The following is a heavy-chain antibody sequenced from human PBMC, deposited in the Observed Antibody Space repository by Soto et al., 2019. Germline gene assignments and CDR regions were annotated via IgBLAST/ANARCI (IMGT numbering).Heavy chain of an antibody. J-gene: IGHJ3*02. D-gene: IGHD2-2*01. CDR1: GFTFSSYA. CDR2: ISGSGGST. V-gene: IGHV3-23*01. Sequence: GGSLRLSCAASGFTFSSYAMSWVRQAPGKGLEWVSAISGSGGSTYYADSVKGRFTISRDNSKNTLYLQMNSLRAEDTAVYYCAKTIGYCSSTSCYDALDIWGQGTMVTVSS. CDR3: AKTIGYCSSTSCYDALDI.